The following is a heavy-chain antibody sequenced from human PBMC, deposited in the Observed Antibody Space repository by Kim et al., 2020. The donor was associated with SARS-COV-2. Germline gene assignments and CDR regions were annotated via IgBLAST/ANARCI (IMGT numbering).Heavy chain of an antibody. J-gene: IGHJ4*02. CDR1: GGSMRTSGYY. CDR2: ISYIGST. D-gene: IGHD2-21*02. V-gene: IGHV4-39*01. Sequence: SETLSLTCTVSGGSMRTSGYYWAWLRQPPGKGLEWIGSISYIGSTYYNPSLKSRVTLSMYRSEQQFSLRVNSVTAADTAVYYCAIPYSDSYFGLFDSWGQGTLVTVSS. CDR3: AIPYSDSYFGLFDS.